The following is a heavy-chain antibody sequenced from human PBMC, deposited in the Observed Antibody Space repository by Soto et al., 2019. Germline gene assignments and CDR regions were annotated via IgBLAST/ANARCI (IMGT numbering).Heavy chain of an antibody. CDR2: INSDGSST. CDR1: VFTFSSYW. J-gene: IGHJ6*02. D-gene: IGHD2-15*01. CDR3: ARAGSGGWSNYYYYGMDV. V-gene: IGHV3-74*01. Sequence: GGSLRLSCAASVFTFSSYWMHWVRQAPEKGLVWGSRINSDGSSTSDSDSVKGRFTISRDNAKNTLYLQMNSLRAEDKAVYYCARAGSGGWSNYYYYGMDVWGQGTTVTVSS.